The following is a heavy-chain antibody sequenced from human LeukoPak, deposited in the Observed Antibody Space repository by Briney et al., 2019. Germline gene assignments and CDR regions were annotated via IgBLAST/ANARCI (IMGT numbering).Heavy chain of an antibody. J-gene: IGHJ4*02. CDR1: GFTFSSYA. CDR2: ISGSGGST. D-gene: IGHD6-13*01. V-gene: IGHV3-23*01. CDR3: ATPQAGPRDY. Sequence: GGSLRLSCAASGFTFSSYAMSWVRQAAGKGLEWVSAISGSGGSTYYADSVKGRFTISRDNSKNTLYLQMNSLRAEHTAVYYCATPQAGPRDYWGQGTLVTVSS.